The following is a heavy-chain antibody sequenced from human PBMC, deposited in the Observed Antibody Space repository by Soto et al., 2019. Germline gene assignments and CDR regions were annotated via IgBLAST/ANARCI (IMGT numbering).Heavy chain of an antibody. CDR3: ARGTDRGWFDP. Sequence: SETLSLTCAVSGGSISSGGYSWSWIRQPPGKGLEWIGYIYHSGSTYYNPSLKSRVTISVDRSKNQFSLKLSSVTAADTAVYYCARGTDRGWFDPWGHGTLVTVSS. V-gene: IGHV4-30-2*01. CDR2: IYHSGST. D-gene: IGHD3-10*01. CDR1: GGSISSGGYS. J-gene: IGHJ5*02.